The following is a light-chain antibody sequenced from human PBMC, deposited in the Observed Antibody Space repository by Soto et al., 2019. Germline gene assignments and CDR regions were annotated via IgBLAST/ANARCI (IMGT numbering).Light chain of an antibody. J-gene: IGLJ2*01. Sequence: SVLTQPPSVSGAPGQRVTLSCTGSSSNIGAGYDVHWYQQLPGTAPKLLIYGNSNRPSGVPDRFSGSKSGTSASLAITGLQAEDEADYYCQSYDSSLSVAVVFGGGTKLTVL. CDR3: QSYDSSLSVAVV. CDR1: SSNIGAGYD. CDR2: GNS. V-gene: IGLV1-40*01.